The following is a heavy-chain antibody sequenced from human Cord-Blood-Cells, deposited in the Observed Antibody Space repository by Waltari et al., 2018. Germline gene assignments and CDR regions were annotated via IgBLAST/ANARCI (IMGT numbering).Heavy chain of an antibody. V-gene: IGHV3-74*01. CDR3: AREVYSNYPYYYYYYMDV. J-gene: IGHJ6*03. Sequence: EVQLVESGGGLVQPGGSLRLSCAASGFTFSSYWMHWVRQAPGKGLVWVSRINSDGSSTSYADSVKGRFTISRDNAKNTLYLQMNSLRAEDTAVYYCAREVYSNYPYYYYYYMDVWGKGTTVTVSS. CDR1: GFTFSSYW. D-gene: IGHD4-4*01. CDR2: INSDGSST.